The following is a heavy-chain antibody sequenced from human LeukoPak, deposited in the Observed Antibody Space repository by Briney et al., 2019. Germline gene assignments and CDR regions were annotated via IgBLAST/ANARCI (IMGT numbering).Heavy chain of an antibody. Sequence: ASVKVSRKASGGTFSSYAISWVRQAPGQGLEWMGGIIPIFGTANYAQKFQGRVTITADESTSTAYMELSSLRSEDTAVYYCARELYDSSGYYAPHAFDIWGQGTMVTVSS. CDR1: GGTFSSYA. CDR3: ARELYDSSGYYAPHAFDI. CDR2: IIPIFGTA. V-gene: IGHV1-69*13. J-gene: IGHJ3*02. D-gene: IGHD3-22*01.